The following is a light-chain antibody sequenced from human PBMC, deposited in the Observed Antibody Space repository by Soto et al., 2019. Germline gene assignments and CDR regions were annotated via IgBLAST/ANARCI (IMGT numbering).Light chain of an antibody. CDR1: QTISSW. J-gene: IGKJ1*01. Sequence: DIQMTQSPSTLSGSVGDRVTITCRASQTISSWLAWYHQKPGKAPNILIYKAATLKSGVASRFSGSGSGTEFSLTISSLQPDDFATYYCQHYNSYSEAFGQGTKVELK. CDR2: KAA. CDR3: QHYNSYSEA. V-gene: IGKV1-5*03.